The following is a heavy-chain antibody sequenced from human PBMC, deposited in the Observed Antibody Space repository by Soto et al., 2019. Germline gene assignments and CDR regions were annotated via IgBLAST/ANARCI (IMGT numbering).Heavy chain of an antibody. D-gene: IGHD2-2*02. J-gene: IGHJ6*02. Sequence: GESLKISCKGSEYSFTNYWIGWMRQTPGKGLEWMGTVYPSDSDTRYSPSFRGQVTISADKSITTAYLQWSSLKASDTAIYYCARSTSPLYSMDVWGQGTTVTVSS. CDR2: VYPSDSDT. CDR3: ARSTSPLYSMDV. V-gene: IGHV5-51*01. CDR1: EYSFTNYW.